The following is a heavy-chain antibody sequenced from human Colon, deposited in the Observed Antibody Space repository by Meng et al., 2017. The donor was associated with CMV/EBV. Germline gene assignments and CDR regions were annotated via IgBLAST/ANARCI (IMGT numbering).Heavy chain of an antibody. CDR2: IYHGDNP. D-gene: IGHD5-12*01. J-gene: IGHJ5*02. CDR3: ARGLVGVGYIPTSDP. Sequence: GDAISTNNCWGGRRQAPGKGLEWIGEIYHGDNPNYNPSLKSRVTISMDESSNQFSPRLNSVTAADTAVYFCARGLVGVGYIPTSDPWGPGTLVTVSS. V-gene: IGHV4/OR15-8*02. CDR1: GDAISTNNC.